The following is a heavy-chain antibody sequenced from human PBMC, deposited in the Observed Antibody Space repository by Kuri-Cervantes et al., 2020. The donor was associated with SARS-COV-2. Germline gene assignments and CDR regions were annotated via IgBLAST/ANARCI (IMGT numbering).Heavy chain of an antibody. J-gene: IGHJ6*03. Sequence: SVKVSCKASGGTFSSYAISWVRQAPGQGLEWMGGIIPIFGTANYAQKFQGRVTITTDESTSTAYMELSSLRSEDTAVYYCARGVPSSSSWTYYYYYYMDVWGKGTTVTVSS. V-gene: IGHV1-69*05. CDR1: GGTFSSYA. D-gene: IGHD6-13*01. CDR3: ARGVPSSSSWTYYYYYYMDV. CDR2: IIPIFGTA.